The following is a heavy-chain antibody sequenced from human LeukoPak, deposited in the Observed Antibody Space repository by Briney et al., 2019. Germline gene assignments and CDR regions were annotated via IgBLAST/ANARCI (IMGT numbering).Heavy chain of an antibody. D-gene: IGHD2-15*01. Sequence: GGSLRLSCAASGFSFSSYWMHWVRQAPGHGLVWFARIQYDGSTTNYADSVKGRFTISRDNAKKTLYVQMNSLRAEDTAVYYCARALVAGVTLNALDIWGQGTMVTVSS. V-gene: IGHV3-74*01. CDR1: GFSFSSYW. CDR2: IQYDGSTT. CDR3: ARALVAGVTLNALDI. J-gene: IGHJ3*02.